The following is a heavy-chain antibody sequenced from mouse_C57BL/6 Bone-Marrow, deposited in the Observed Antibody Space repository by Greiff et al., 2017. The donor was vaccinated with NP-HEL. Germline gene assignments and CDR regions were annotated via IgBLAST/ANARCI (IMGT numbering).Heavy chain of an antibody. CDR1: GYTFTDYT. CDR2: IYPRDGST. CDR3: ARYAPYYYGSSYEFAY. V-gene: IGHV1-78*01. J-gene: IGHJ3*01. Sequence: VQLQQSGAELVKPGASVKISCKASGYTFTDYTIHWMKQRPEQGLEWIGYIYPRDGSTNYNEKFKGKATLTADKSSSTAYMQLNSLTSEDSAVFFCARYAPYYYGSSYEFAYWGQGTLVTVSA. D-gene: IGHD1-1*01.